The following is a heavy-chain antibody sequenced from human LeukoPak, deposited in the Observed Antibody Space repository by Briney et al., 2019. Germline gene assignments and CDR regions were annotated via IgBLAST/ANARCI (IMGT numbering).Heavy chain of an antibody. CDR2: MNPNSGNT. CDR3: ATWRGWEFRFDP. J-gene: IGHJ5*02. V-gene: IGHV1-8*01. Sequence: GASVKVSCKASGYTFTSYDINWVRRATGQGLERMGWMNPNSGNTGYAQKFQDRVTMTRNTSISTAYMELSSLRSEDTAVYYCATWRGWEFRFDPWGQGTLVTVSS. CDR1: GYTFTSYD. D-gene: IGHD1-1*01.